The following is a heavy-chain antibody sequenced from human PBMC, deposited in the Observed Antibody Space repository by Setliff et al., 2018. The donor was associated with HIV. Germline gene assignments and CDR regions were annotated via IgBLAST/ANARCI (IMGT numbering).Heavy chain of an antibody. D-gene: IGHD3-22*01. Sequence: SETLSLTCTVSGDSIRGHYWSWIRQSPGKGLEWIGNIYYSGNTNYNPSFKSRVTISVDTSKNQFSLRVNSVTAADTAVYYCARSLVPSGYFYGGHAFDIWGQGTKVTVSS. J-gene: IGHJ3*02. CDR3: ARSLVPSGYFYGGHAFDI. CDR1: GDSIRGHY. V-gene: IGHV4-59*08. CDR2: IYYSGNT.